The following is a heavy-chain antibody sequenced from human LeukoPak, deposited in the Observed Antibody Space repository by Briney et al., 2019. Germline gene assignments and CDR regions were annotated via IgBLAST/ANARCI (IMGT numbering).Heavy chain of an antibody. D-gene: IGHD3-22*01. V-gene: IGHV3-21*01. J-gene: IGHJ3*02. CDR2: ITSSSSYI. CDR1: GFTFNTYN. CDR3: AGGIVVVDDAFDI. Sequence: GGSLRLSCVASGFTFNTYNMNWVRQAPGKGLEWVSSITSSSSYIYYADSVKGRFTISRDNAKNSLYLQMNSLRAEDTAVYYCAGGIVVVDDAFDIWGQGTMVTVSS.